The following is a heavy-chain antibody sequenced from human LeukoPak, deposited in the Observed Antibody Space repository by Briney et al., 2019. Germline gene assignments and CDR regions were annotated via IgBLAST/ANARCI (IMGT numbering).Heavy chain of an antibody. CDR3: ASRITMVRGIGAHYYYYYGMDV. V-gene: IGHV4-34*01. CDR1: GGSFSGYY. Sequence: PSETLSLTCAVYGGSFSGYYWSWIRQPPGKGLEWIGEINHSGSTNYNPSLKSRVTISVDTSKNQFSLKLSSVTAADTAVYYCASRITMVRGIGAHYYYYYGMDVWGQGTTVTVSS. J-gene: IGHJ6*02. D-gene: IGHD3-10*01. CDR2: INHSGST.